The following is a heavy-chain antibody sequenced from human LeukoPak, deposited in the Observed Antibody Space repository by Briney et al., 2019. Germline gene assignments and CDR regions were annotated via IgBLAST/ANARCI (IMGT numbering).Heavy chain of an antibody. Sequence: PGGSLRLSCAASGFTFSSYWMSWVRQAPGKGLEWVANIKQDGSEKYYVDSVKGRFTISRDNAKNSLYLQMNSLGAEDTAVYYCAREGGDYGDADGYWGQGTLVTVSS. J-gene: IGHJ4*02. V-gene: IGHV3-7*01. CDR2: IKQDGSEK. D-gene: IGHD4-17*01. CDR3: AREGGDYGDADGY. CDR1: GFTFSSYW.